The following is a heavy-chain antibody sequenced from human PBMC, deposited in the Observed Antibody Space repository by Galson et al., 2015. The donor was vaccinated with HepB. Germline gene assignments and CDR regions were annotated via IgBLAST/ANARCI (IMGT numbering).Heavy chain of an antibody. CDR3: AYGVDV. J-gene: IGHJ6*02. CDR2: TYYRSKWQK. Sequence: CAISGDSVSANTAVGNWIRQSPSRGLEWLGRTYYRSKWQKDYAVSMKSRITISTDTSRNQVSLQLNSMSPEDTAVYYCAYGVDVWGQGTTVTVSS. CDR1: GDSVSANTAV. V-gene: IGHV6-1*01.